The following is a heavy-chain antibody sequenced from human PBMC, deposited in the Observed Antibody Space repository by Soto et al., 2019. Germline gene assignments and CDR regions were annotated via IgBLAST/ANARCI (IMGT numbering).Heavy chain of an antibody. Sequence: PSETLSLTCTVSGGSISSHYWSWIRQPPGQGLEWIGYIYYSGSTNYNPSLESRVTISVDTSKSQFSLRLSSVTAADTAVYFCGKLDGYDHYFNYGGRGPLVTFS. D-gene: IGHD5-12*01. CDR3: GKLDGYDHYFNY. CDR1: GGSISSHY. J-gene: IGHJ4*02. CDR2: IYYSGST. V-gene: IGHV4-59*08.